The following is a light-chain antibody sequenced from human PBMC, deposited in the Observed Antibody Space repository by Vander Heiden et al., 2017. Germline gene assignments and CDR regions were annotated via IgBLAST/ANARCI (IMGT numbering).Light chain of an antibody. CDR2: GAS. V-gene: IGKV3-15*01. CDR3: QQYNNWPPLT. CDR1: PIVSSN. J-gene: IGKJ4*01. Sequence: ELVMTQSPATLSVSPGERATHSCRDSPIVSSNLACYQQKPGHAPRLLIYGASTRATGIPARFSASGSGTEFTLTISSLQSEDFAVYYCQQYNNWPPLTFGGGTKVEIK.